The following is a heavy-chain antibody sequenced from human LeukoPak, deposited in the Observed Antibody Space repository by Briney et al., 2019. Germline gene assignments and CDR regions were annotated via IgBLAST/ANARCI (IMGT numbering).Heavy chain of an antibody. V-gene: IGHV1-8*01. CDR1: GHTFTSYD. CDR2: MNPNSGNT. D-gene: IGHD2-2*01. CDR3: ARRRYCSSTSCLDY. Sequence: ASVKVSCKASGHTFTSYDINWVRQATGQGLEWMGWMNPNSGNTGYAQKFQGRVTMTRNTSISTAYMELSSLRSEDTAVYYCARRRYCSSTSCLDYWGQGTLVTVSS. J-gene: IGHJ4*02.